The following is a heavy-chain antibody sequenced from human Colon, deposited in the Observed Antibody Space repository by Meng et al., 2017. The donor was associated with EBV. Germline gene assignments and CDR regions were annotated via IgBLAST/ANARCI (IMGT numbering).Heavy chain of an antibody. CDR2: IYYSGST. D-gene: IGHD4-17*01. CDR3: ARDRKHYGERGWFDP. Sequence: APLQESGPGLVPPYQPLSLPCTVSGGSISSGDYYWSWIRQPPGKGLEWIGYIYYSGSTYSNASLKSRVTISIDRSKNQFSLKLSSVTAADTAVYYCARDRKHYGERGWFDPWGRGTLVTVSS. J-gene: IGHJ5*02. CDR1: GGSISSGDYY. V-gene: IGHV4-30-4*01.